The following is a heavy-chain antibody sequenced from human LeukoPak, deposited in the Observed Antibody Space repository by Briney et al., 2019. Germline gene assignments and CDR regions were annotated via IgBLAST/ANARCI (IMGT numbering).Heavy chain of an antibody. CDR3: ASPNPADY. CDR1: GFTFSSYA. Sequence: GGSLRLSCAASGFTFSSYAMHWVRQAPGKGLEWVAVISYDGSNKYYADSAKGRFTISRDNSKNTLYLQMNSLRAEDTAVYYCASPNPADYWGQGTLVTVSS. D-gene: IGHD2-8*01. V-gene: IGHV3-30-3*01. CDR2: ISYDGSNK. J-gene: IGHJ4*02.